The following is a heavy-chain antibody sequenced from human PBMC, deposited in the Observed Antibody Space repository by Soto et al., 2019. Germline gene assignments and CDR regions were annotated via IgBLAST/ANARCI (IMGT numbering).Heavy chain of an antibody. J-gene: IGHJ4*02. Sequence: GGSLRLSCAASGFTFSSYSMNWVRQAPGKGLEWVAVISYDGSNKYYADSVKGRFTISRDNSKNTLYLQMNSLRAEDTAVYYCAKESRAGYYYDSSGYYRPWFDYWGQGTLVTVSS. D-gene: IGHD3-22*01. CDR2: ISYDGSNK. CDR3: AKESRAGYYYDSSGYYRPWFDY. CDR1: GFTFSSYS. V-gene: IGHV3-30*18.